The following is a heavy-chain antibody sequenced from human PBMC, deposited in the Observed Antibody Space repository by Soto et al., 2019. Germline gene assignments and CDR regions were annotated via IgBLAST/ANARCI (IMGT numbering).Heavy chain of an antibody. Sequence: PTLVNPTETLTLTCTVSGFSLSNPRMGVSWIRQPPGKALEWLAHIFSNDEKSYSTSLKSRLTISRDTSKSQVVLTMTNMDPVDTATYYCARIQRISMIVVSKPYFDYWGQGALVTVSS. J-gene: IGHJ4*02. V-gene: IGHV2-26*01. CDR2: IFSNDEK. CDR3: ARIQRISMIVVSKPYFDY. CDR1: GFSLSNPRMG. D-gene: IGHD3-22*01.